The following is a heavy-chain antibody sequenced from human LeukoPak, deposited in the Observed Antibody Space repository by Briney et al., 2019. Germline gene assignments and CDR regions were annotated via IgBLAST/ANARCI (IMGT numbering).Heavy chain of an antibody. CDR3: AALGDYAVFGRDY. V-gene: IGHV4-59*08. CDR2: IFYTGTT. D-gene: IGHD4-17*01. CDR1: GASIGSTH. Sequence: SETLSPTGSVSGASIGSTHWGWVRQPPGKGRGWSGNIFYTGTTNYNPSLPSRVIMSIDTSKNQFSLKLSSVTAADTAVYYCAALGDYAVFGRDYWGQGTLVTVSS. J-gene: IGHJ4*02.